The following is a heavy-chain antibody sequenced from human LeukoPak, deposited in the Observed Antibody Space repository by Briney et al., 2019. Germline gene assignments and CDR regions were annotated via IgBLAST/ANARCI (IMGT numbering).Heavy chain of an antibody. V-gene: IGHV1-3*01. CDR3: ARVPKWELALFDY. CDR1: GYTFTSYA. D-gene: IGHD1-26*01. CDR2: INAGNGNT. J-gene: IGHJ4*02. Sequence: GASVKVSCKASGYTFTSYAMHWVRQAPGQRLEWMGWINAGNGNTKYSQKFQGRVTITRDTSASTAYMELSSLRSEDTAVYYCARVPKWELALFDYWGQGTLVTVSS.